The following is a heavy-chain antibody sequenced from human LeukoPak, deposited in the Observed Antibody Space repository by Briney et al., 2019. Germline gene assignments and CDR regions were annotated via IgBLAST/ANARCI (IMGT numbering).Heavy chain of an antibody. CDR1: GFTFSSYS. D-gene: IGHD3/OR15-3a*01. CDR3: AKAPGYSTYYFDY. Sequence: GGSLRLSCAASGFTFSSYSMNWVRQAPGKGLEWVSYISSSSSTIYYADSVKGRFTISRDNAKNSLYLQTNSLRAEDTAVYYCAKAPGYSTYYFDYWGQGTLVTVSS. V-gene: IGHV3-48*01. CDR2: ISSSSSTI. J-gene: IGHJ4*02.